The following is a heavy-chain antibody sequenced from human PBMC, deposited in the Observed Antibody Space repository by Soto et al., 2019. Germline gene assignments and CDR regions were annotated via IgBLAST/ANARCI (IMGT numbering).Heavy chain of an antibody. CDR2: ISWNSGSI. CDR3: AKVSDDYLWGSYAFDI. V-gene: IGHV3-9*01. D-gene: IGHD3-16*01. CDR1: GCTCDDYA. Sequence: GGFLRLSCAASGCTCDDYASHWVRQAPGKGLEWVSGISWNSGSIGYADSVKGRFTISRDNAKNSLYLQMNSLRAEDTALYYCAKVSDDYLWGSYAFDIRGQGTMVTVSS. J-gene: IGHJ3*02.